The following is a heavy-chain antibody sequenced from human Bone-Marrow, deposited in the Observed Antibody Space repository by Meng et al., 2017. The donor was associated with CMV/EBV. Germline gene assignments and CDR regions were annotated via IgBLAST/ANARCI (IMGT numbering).Heavy chain of an antibody. J-gene: IGHJ4*02. V-gene: IGHV5-51*01. D-gene: IGHD1-26*01. CDR3: ARHEGGSGSLPIDY. Sequence: GGSLRLSCKGSGYSFTTYWIAWVRQMPGKGLEWMGIIYPGDSDTRYSPSFQGQVTISVDKSIRTAYLQWSSLKASDTAMYYCARHEGGSGSLPIDYWGQGTLVTVSS. CDR1: GYSFTTYW. CDR2: IYPGDSDT.